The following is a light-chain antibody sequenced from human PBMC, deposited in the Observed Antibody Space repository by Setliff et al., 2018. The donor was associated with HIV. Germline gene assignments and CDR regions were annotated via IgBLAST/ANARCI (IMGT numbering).Light chain of an antibody. CDR1: SSDVGGYNY. CDR3: NSYTSSSTLYV. Sequence: QSALTQPASVSGSPGQSITISCSGTSSDVGGYNYVSWYQQHPGKAPKLMIYDVSKRPSGVSTRFSGSKSGNTASLTISGLQAEDEADYFCNSYTSSSTLYVVGTGTK. CDR2: DVS. V-gene: IGLV2-14*01. J-gene: IGLJ1*01.